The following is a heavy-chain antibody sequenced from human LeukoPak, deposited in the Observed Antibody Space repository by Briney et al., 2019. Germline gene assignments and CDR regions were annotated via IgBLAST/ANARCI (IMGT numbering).Heavy chain of an antibody. J-gene: IGHJ4*02. D-gene: IGHD4-17*01. CDR2: ISGSGGST. V-gene: IGHV3-23*01. CDR3: AKAVESAVTTNPYFDY. CDR1: GFTFSDYA. Sequence: GGSLRLSCAASGFTFSDYAMSWVRQALGKGMKWVSVISGSGGSTYNVDPVKGRFTISRDNSKNTLYLQMNSLRAEDTAVYYCAKAVESAVTTNPYFDYWGQGILVTVSS.